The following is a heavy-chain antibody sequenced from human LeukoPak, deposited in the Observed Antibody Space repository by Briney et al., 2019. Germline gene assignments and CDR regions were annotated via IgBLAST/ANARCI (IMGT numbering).Heavy chain of an antibody. Sequence: ASVKLSCKASGYTFTSYGISWVRQAPGQGLEWMGWISAYNGNTNYAQKLQGRVTMTTDTSTSTAYMELRSLRSDDTAVYYCARVLTANDAFDIWGQGTMVTVSS. CDR1: GYTFTSYG. V-gene: IGHV1-18*01. CDR2: ISAYNGNT. D-gene: IGHD5-18*01. CDR3: ARVLTANDAFDI. J-gene: IGHJ3*02.